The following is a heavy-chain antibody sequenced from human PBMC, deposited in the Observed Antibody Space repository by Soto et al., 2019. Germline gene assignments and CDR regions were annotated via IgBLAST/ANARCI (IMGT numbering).Heavy chain of an antibody. CDR2: ISYDGSNK. D-gene: IGHD2-2*01. Sequence: QVQLVESGGGVVQPGRSLRLSCAASGFTFSSYGMHWVRQAPGKGLEWVAGISYDGSNKYYADTVKGRFPISRDNSNNTLYLQMNSRRAEDTAVYYCAIMPNKEIVFVPAGIPPFDYWGQGTLVTVSS. CDR3: AIMPNKEIVFVPAGIPPFDY. V-gene: IGHV3-30*03. CDR1: GFTFSSYG. J-gene: IGHJ4*02.